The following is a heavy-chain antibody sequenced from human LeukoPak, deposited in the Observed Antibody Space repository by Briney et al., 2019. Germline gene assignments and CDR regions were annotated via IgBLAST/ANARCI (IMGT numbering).Heavy chain of an antibody. V-gene: IGHV1-69*13. CDR3: AREKYYFDY. CDR1: GVTIRIYA. Sequence: SVMVSCKAYGVTIRIYAISWVRQAPGQGHVWMGGIIPIFGTPIYAQKFQGRVTITANESTSTAYMELSSLRTEDRAGYYCAREKYYFDYWGQGTLVTVSS. CDR2: IIPIFGTP. J-gene: IGHJ4*02.